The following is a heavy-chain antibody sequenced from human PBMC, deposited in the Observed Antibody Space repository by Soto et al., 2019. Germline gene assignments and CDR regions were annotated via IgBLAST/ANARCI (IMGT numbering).Heavy chain of an antibody. V-gene: IGHV1-69*12. Sequence: QVQLVQSGAEVKKPGSSVKVSCKASGGTFSSYAISWVRQAPGQGLEWMGGIIPIFGTANSAQKFQGRVTIAADESGSTAYMKLSSLRSEDTAVYYCARGPPRYDCWSGCYYGMDVWGQGTTVTVSS. CDR1: GGTFSSYA. CDR3: ARGPPRYDCWSGCYYGMDV. CDR2: IIPIFGTA. D-gene: IGHD3-3*01. J-gene: IGHJ6*02.